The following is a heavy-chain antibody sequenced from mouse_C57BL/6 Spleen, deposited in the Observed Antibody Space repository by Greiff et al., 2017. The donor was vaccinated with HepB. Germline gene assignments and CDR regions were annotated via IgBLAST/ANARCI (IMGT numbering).Heavy chain of an antibody. CDR1: GYTFTDYN. D-gene: IGHD1-3*01. CDR2: INPNNGGT. CDR3: ARLKGMGLKGFAY. J-gene: IGHJ3*01. V-gene: IGHV1-22*01. Sequence: EVKLMESGPELVKPGASVKMSCKASGYTFTDYNMHWVKQSHGKSLEWIGYINPNNGGTSYNQKFKGKATLTVDKSSSTAYMELRSLTSEDSAVYYCARLKGMGLKGFAYWGQGTLVTVSA.